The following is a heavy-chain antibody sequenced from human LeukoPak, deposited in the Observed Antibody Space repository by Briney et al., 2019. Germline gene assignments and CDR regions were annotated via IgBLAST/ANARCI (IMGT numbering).Heavy chain of an antibody. V-gene: IGHV1-8*01. CDR3: ARDLNGVSGFGELGYYYYMDV. D-gene: IGHD3-10*01. J-gene: IGHJ6*03. CDR1: GYTFTSYD. CDR2: MNPNSGNT. Sequence: ASVKVSCKASGYTFTSYDINWVRQATGQGLEWMGWMNPNSGNTGYAQKFQGRVTMTRNTSISTAYMELSSLRSEDTAVYYCARDLNGVSGFGELGYYYYMDVWGKGTTVTVSS.